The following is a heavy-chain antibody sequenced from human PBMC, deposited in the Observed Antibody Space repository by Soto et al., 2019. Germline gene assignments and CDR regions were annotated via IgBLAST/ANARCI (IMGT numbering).Heavy chain of an antibody. D-gene: IGHD2-2*01. CDR3: AKEPVDIVVVPAANYFDY. CDR2: ISGSGGST. CDR1: GFTFSSYA. V-gene: IGHV3-23*01. Sequence: EVQLLESGGGLVQPGGSLRLSCAASGFTFSSYAMSWVRQAPGKGLEWVSAISGSGGSTYYADSVKGRFTISRDNSKNTLNLQMNSLRAEDTAVYYCAKEPVDIVVVPAANYFDYGGQGTLVTVSS. J-gene: IGHJ4*02.